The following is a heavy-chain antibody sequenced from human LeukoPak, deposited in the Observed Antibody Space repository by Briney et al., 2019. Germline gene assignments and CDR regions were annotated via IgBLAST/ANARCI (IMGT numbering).Heavy chain of an antibody. CDR1: GFTFSSNW. CDR2: INSDGSTT. J-gene: IGHJ4*02. D-gene: IGHD4-17*01. V-gene: IGHV3-74*01. Sequence: GGSLRLSCAASGFTFSSNWMYWVRQAPGKGLVWVSRINSDGSTTSYVDSVKGRFTISRDNAKSTLYLQMNSLRAEDTAVYYCARLYGGYGDYYFDYWGQGTLVTVSS. CDR3: ARLYGGYGDYYFDY.